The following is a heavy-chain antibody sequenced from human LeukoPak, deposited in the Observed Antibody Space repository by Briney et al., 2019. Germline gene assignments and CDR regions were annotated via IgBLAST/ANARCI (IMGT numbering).Heavy chain of an antibody. CDR1: GGTFSSYA. V-gene: IGHV1-69*13. D-gene: IGHD3-22*01. Sequence: SVKVSCKASGGTFSSYAISWVRQAPGQGLEWMGGIIPIFGTANYAQKFQGRVTITADESTSTAYMELSSLRSEDTAVYYCARFRRDYDSSGHAHYYGMDVWGQGTTVTVSS. J-gene: IGHJ6*02. CDR3: ARFRRDYDSSGHAHYYGMDV. CDR2: IIPIFGTA.